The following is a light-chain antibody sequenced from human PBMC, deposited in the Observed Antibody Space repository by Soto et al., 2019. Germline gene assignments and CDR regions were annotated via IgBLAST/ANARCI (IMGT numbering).Light chain of an antibody. CDR1: SSDVGSYNL. CDR3: GSYTSATTWV. J-gene: IGLJ3*02. CDR2: RVI. V-gene: IGLV2-23*02. Sequence: QSVLTQPASVSGSPGQSITISCTGTSSDVGSYNLVSWYQQHPGKAPKLMIYRVINRPSGVSDRFSGSKSGNSASLSISGLHPDDEATYFCGSYTSATTWVFGGGSKLTVL.